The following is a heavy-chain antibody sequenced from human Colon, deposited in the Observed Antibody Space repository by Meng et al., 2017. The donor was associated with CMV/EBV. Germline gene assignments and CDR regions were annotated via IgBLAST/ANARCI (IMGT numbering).Heavy chain of an antibody. CDR1: KGTFTSYP. J-gene: IGHJ4*02. V-gene: IGHV1-69*12. Sequence: VQLEQSGAEVKKPGSSVKVSCKASKGTFTSYPISWVRKGPGQGFEWVGGIITISGTTDYAQKFQGRVTITADESTSTAYMKLSNLRSEDTAIYYCARVICGGDCYLDYWGRGTLVTVSS. CDR3: ARVICGGDCYLDY. CDR2: IITISGTT. D-gene: IGHD2-21*02.